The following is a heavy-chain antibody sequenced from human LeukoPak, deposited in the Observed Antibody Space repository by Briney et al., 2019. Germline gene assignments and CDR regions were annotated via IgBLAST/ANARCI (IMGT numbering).Heavy chain of an antibody. D-gene: IGHD6-13*01. CDR3: ARTSQPTSSWYRG. CDR2: IYYSGST. V-gene: IGHV4-39*01. J-gene: IGHJ4*02. CDR1: GGSISSSSYY. Sequence: KTSETMSLTCTVSGGSISSSSYYWGWIRQPPGKGLEWIGSIYYSGSTYYNPSLKSRVTISVDTSKNQFSLKLSSVTAADTAVYYCARTSQPTSSWYRGWGQGTLVTVSS.